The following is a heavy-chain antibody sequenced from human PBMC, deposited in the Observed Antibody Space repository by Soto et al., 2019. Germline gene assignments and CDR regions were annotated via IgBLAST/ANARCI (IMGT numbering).Heavy chain of an antibody. Sequence: SVKVSCKASGGTFSSYAISWVRQAPGQGLEWMGGIIPIFGTANYAQKFQGRVTITADESTSTAYMELSSLRSEDTAVYYCATFIAAAGKGPMDYWGQGTLVTVSS. V-gene: IGHV1-69*13. CDR2: IIPIFGTA. CDR3: ATFIAAAGKGPMDY. J-gene: IGHJ4*02. D-gene: IGHD6-13*01. CDR1: GGTFSSYA.